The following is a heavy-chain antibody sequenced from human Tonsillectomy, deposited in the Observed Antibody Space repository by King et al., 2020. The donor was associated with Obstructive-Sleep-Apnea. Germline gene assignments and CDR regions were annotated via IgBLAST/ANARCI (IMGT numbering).Heavy chain of an antibody. V-gene: IGHV3-48*04. CDR2: ISAPSSTI. CDR1: EFTFSNYN. Sequence: VQLVESGGGLVQPGGSLRLSCAASEFTFSNYNMNWIRQAPGKGLEWISYISAPSSTIYYADFVKGRFTVSSDNAKNSLYLQMTSLRAEDTAVYYCAREHHFWSGYYYYFDYWGQGTPVTVSS. J-gene: IGHJ4*02. CDR3: AREHHFWSGYYYYFDY. D-gene: IGHD3-3*02.